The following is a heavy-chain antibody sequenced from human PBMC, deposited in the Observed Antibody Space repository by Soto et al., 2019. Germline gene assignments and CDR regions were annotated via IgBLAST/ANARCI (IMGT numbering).Heavy chain of an antibody. CDR1: GFTFSNAW. J-gene: IGHJ3*02. CDR3: TTDCRSISGWCDAFDI. V-gene: IGHV3-15*01. D-gene: IGHD6-19*01. Sequence: PGGSLRLSCAASGFTFSNAWMSWVRQAPGKGLEWVGRIKSKTDGGTTDYAAPVKGRFTISRDDSKNTLYLQMNSLKTEDTAVYYCTTDCRSISGWCDAFDIWGQGTMVTVSS. CDR2: IKSKTDGGTT.